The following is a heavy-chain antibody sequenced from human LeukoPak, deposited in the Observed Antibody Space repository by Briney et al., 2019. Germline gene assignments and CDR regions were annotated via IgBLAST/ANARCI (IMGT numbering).Heavy chain of an antibody. CDR3: ARDWPVAGRPSPPFDC. J-gene: IGHJ4*02. Sequence: PGGSLRLSRAASGFTFSSYWMSWVRQAPGKGLEWVANIKQDGSEKYYVDSVKGRFTISRDNAKNSLYLQMNSLRAEDTAVYYCARDWPVAGRPSPPFDCWGQGTLVTVSS. D-gene: IGHD6-19*01. V-gene: IGHV3-7*01. CDR1: GFTFSSYW. CDR2: IKQDGSEK.